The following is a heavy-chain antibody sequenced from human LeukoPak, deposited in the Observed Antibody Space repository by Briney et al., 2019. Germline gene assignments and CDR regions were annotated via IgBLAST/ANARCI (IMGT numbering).Heavy chain of an antibody. CDR1: GGSISSYY. J-gene: IGHJ1*01. CDR2: ISYSGST. CDR3: ARGVTTVTKYFQH. V-gene: IGHV4-59*12. Sequence: SETLSLTCSVSGGSISSYYWSWIRQPPGKGLEWIGYISYSGSTNYNPSLKSRVTISVDTSKNQFSLKLSSVTAADTAVYYCARGVTTVTKYFQHWGQGTLVTVSS. D-gene: IGHD4-17*01.